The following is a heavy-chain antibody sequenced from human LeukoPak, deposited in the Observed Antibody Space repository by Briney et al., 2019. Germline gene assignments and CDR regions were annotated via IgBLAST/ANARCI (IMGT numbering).Heavy chain of an antibody. V-gene: IGHV3-7*01. D-gene: IGHD1-26*01. CDR3: ARDAGWGYYDL. Sequence: PGGSLRLPCVASGFTFSTSWVTWVRQAPGKGLEWVANIDKHGSGKYYVDSVKGRFAISRDCASNSVFLQMDSLRAEDTSVYYCARDAGWGYYDLWGQGTPVTVSS. CDR2: IDKHGSGK. J-gene: IGHJ4*02. CDR1: GFTFSTSW.